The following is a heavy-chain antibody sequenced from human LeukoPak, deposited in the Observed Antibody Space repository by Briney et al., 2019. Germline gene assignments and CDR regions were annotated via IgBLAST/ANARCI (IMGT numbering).Heavy chain of an antibody. CDR3: ARDYLMGGTTGKAFDI. D-gene: IGHD1-26*01. CDR2: ISYDGNIK. Sequence: GGSLRLSCAASGFTLSSYAMHWVRQAPGKGLEWVAVISYDGNIKYYTDSVKGRFTISRDNSKNTLYLQMNSLRAEDTAVYYCARDYLMGGTTGKAFDIWGQGTMVTISS. V-gene: IGHV3-30*04. J-gene: IGHJ3*02. CDR1: GFTLSSYA.